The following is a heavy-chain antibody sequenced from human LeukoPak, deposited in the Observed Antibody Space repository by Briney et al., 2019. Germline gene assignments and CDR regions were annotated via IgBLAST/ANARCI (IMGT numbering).Heavy chain of an antibody. V-gene: IGHV3-21*01. J-gene: IGHJ2*01. CDR1: GGTFSIYS. Sequence: TGGSLSLSCAASGGTFSIYSRNWVRQAPGKGLEWVSSISSSSVHIYYADPLQGRFTISSDNAKNSLYLQMNSLRAEDTAVYYCAREVPLVYCGGDCYRGYFDLWGRGTLVTVSS. CDR2: ISSSSVHI. CDR3: AREVPLVYCGGDCYRGYFDL. D-gene: IGHD2-21*02.